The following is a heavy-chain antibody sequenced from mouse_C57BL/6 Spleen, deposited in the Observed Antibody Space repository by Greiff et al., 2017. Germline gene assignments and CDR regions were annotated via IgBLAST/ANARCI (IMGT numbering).Heavy chain of an antibody. V-gene: IGHV10-3*01. CDR2: MRSKSSNYAT. D-gene: IGHD1-1*01. J-gene: IGHJ2*01. Sequence: EVKLVESGGGLVQPKGSLKLSCAASGFTFNTYAMHWVRQAPGKGLEWVARMRSKSSNYATYYADSVKDRFTISRDDSQSMLYLQMNNLKTEDTAMYYCVRADGSSPYYFDYWGQGTTLTVSS. CDR3: VRADGSSPYYFDY. CDR1: GFTFNTYA.